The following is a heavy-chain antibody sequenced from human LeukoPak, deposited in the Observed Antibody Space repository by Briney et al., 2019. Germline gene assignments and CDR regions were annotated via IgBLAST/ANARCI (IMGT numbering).Heavy chain of an antibody. Sequence: GGSLRLSCAASGFTFSTYAMHWVRQAPGKGLEWVAFIRYDGSNKYYADSVKGRFTISRDNSKNKLYLQMNSLRAEDTAVYYCAKDRAEYYYDSSGYYSNWGQGTLVTVSS. D-gene: IGHD3-22*01. CDR1: GFTFSTYA. CDR2: IRYDGSNK. CDR3: AKDRAEYYYDSSGYYSN. V-gene: IGHV3-30*02. J-gene: IGHJ4*02.